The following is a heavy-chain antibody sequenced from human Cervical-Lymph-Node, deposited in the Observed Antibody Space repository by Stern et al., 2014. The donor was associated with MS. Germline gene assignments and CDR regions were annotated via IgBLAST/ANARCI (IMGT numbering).Heavy chain of an antibody. V-gene: IGHV4-39*02. Sequence: QLVESGPGLVKPSETLSLTCTVSGGSITNRDYWGWIRQSPGKGLEWIGSGHYSGITYYRPSVKSRATISIDTSGKQFILGLNDVTATDTAVYFCARGVTAVTNYVPNWCFDLWGRGTLVTVSS. CDR1: GGSITNRDY. CDR2: GHYSGIT. CDR3: ARGVTAVTNYVPNWCFDL. J-gene: IGHJ2*01. D-gene: IGHD4-11*01.